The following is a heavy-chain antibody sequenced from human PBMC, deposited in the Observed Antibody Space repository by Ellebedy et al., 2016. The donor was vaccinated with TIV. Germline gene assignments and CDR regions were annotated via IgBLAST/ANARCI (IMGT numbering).Heavy chain of an antibody. Sequence: AASVKVSCKVSGYTLTELSMHWVRQAPGKGLEWMGGFDPEDGETIYAQKLQGRVTMTTDTSTSTAYMELRSLRSDDTAVYYCARHQTERVVRGVITNWFDPWGQGTLVTVSS. CDR2: FDPEDGET. J-gene: IGHJ5*02. CDR3: ARHQTERVVRGVITNWFDP. D-gene: IGHD3-10*01. V-gene: IGHV1-24*01. CDR1: GYTLTELS.